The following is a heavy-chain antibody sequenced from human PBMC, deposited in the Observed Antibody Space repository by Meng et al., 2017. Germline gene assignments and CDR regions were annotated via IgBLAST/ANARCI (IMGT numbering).Heavy chain of an antibody. J-gene: IGHJ4*02. D-gene: IGHD6-19*01. CDR1: AVALSTSGGC. Sequence: HILRKHSCPTLVKPTPPPTLTCLCSAVALSTSGGCVCWIRQPPGKALEWLALIYWDDDKRYSPSLKSSLTITKDTSKNQVVPTMTNMDPVDTATYYCAHRTVGYSSGWEFDYWGQGTLVTVSS. V-gene: IGHV2-5*02. CDR3: AHRTVGYSSGWEFDY. CDR2: IYWDDDK.